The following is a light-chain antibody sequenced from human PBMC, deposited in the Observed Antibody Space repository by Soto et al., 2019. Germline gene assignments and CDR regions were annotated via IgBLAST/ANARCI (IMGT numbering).Light chain of an antibody. Sequence: EIVMTQSPATLSVSPGERATLSCRASQTVLTNLAWYQQKPGQAPRLLIYGASTGATAIPARFSGSGSATEFTLTISSLQSEDFAVYYCQQYNNWPITFGQGTRLEIK. CDR2: GAS. J-gene: IGKJ5*01. CDR3: QQYNNWPIT. V-gene: IGKV3-15*01. CDR1: QTVLTN.